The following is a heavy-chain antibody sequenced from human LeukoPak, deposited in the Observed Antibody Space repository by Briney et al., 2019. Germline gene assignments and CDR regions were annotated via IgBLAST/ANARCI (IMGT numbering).Heavy chain of an antibody. V-gene: IGHV4-34*01. D-gene: IGHD3-16*02. CDR2: INHSGST. CDR1: GGSISSYY. CDR3: ARGAYLSSLGSYYFDY. Sequence: SETLSLTCTVSGGSISSYYWSWIRQPAGKGLEWIGEINHSGSTNYNPSLKSRDTISVDTSKNQFSLKLSSVTAADTAVYYCARGAYLSSLGSYYFDYWGQGTLVTVSS. J-gene: IGHJ4*02.